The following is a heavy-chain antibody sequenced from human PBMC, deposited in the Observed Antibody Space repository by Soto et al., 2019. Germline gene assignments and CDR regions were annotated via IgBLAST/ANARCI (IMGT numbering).Heavy chain of an antibody. Sequence: QVQLVESGGGVVQPGRSLRLSCVASGFTFSTYGMHWVRQAPGKGLEWVAVIWCDGSRTFYADSVEGRFTISRDNSKNTMYLQMNSLRAEDTAVYYCASDLVSSSGWAKTPDVWGQGSLVTVSS. D-gene: IGHD6-25*01. J-gene: IGHJ4*02. CDR2: IWCDGSRT. CDR3: ASDLVSSSGWAKTPDV. V-gene: IGHV3-33*01. CDR1: GFTFSTYG.